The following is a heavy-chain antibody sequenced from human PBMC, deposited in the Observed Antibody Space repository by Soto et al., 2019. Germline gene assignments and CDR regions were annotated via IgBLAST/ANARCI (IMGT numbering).Heavy chain of an antibody. V-gene: IGHV6-1*01. CDR3: ARVGAGYSSGWWDFDY. J-gene: IGHJ4*02. CDR2: TYYRSKWYN. CDR1: GDSVSSTSVT. Sequence: SQTLSLTCAISGDSVSSTSVTWNWLGQSPSRGLEWLGRTYYRSKWYNDYAVSVKSRITINPDTSKNQFSLQLNSVTPEDTAVYYCARVGAGYSSGWWDFDYWGQGTLVTVSS. D-gene: IGHD6-19*01.